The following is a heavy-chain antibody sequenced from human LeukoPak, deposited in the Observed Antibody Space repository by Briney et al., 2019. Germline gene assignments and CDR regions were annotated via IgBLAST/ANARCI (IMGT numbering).Heavy chain of an antibody. D-gene: IGHD7-27*01. CDR3: ARGPMGNAFDI. Sequence: SETLSLTCTVSGGSIGGYYWSWIRQPPGKGLEWIGYIYYSGSTNYNPSLKSRVTISVDTSKNQFSLKLSSVTAADTAVYYCARGPMGNAFDIWGQGTMVTVSS. V-gene: IGHV4-59*08. CDR1: GGSIGGYY. J-gene: IGHJ3*02. CDR2: IYYSGST.